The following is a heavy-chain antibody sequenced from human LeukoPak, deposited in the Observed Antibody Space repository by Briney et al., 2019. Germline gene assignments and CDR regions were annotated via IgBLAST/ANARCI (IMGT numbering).Heavy chain of an antibody. D-gene: IGHD2-2*01. Sequence: TSGGSLRLSCAASGFTFSSYSMNWVRQAPGKGLEWVSSISSSSSYIYYADSVKGRFTISRDNAKNSLYLQMNSLRAEDTAVYYCARVKSPSSSTTSRIPYYMDVWGKGTTVTVSS. V-gene: IGHV3-21*01. CDR2: ISSSSSYI. CDR3: ARVKSPSSSTTSRIPYYMDV. CDR1: GFTFSSYS. J-gene: IGHJ6*03.